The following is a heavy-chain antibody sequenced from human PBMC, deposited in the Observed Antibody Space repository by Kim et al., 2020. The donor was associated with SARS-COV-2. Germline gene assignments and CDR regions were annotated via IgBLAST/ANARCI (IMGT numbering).Heavy chain of an antibody. CDR2: IKSKTDGGTT. D-gene: IGHD3-10*01. Sequence: GGSLRLSCAASGFTFSNAWMSWVRQAPGKGLEWVGRIKSKTDGGTTDYAAPVKGRFTISRDDSKNTLYLQMNSLKTEDTAVYYCNTEDYGSGSKIKTHHYWGQGTLVTVSS. CDR3: NTEDYGSGSKIKTHHY. J-gene: IGHJ4*02. V-gene: IGHV3-15*01. CDR1: GFTFSNAW.